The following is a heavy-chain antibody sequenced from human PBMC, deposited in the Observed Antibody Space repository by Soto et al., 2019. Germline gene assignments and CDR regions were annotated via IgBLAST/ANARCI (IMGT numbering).Heavy chain of an antibody. Sequence: QVQLVESGGGVVQPGTSLRLSCAASGFTLSNYAMHWVRQAPGKGLEWVAVMPYDGSNKYYADFVKGRFTISSDNSKNTLYLVMNSXRXAXXAVXXXAXXXXYXXDSSGSSDAFDMWGQGTMVTVSS. CDR2: MPYDGSNK. CDR3: AXXXXYXXDSSGSSDAFDM. J-gene: IGHJ3*02. D-gene: IGHD3-22*01. V-gene: IGHV3-30-3*01. CDR1: GFTLSNYA.